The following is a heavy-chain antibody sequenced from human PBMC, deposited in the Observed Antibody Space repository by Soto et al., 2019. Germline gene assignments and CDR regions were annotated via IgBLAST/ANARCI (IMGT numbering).Heavy chain of an antibody. CDR3: AKVPRPKIVGDLYFDY. J-gene: IGHJ4*02. Sequence: PVVSLRLSCAASGFTFSSYEMNWVRQAPGKGLEWVAVIWYDGSSKYYADSVKGRFTISRDNSKNTLYLQMNSLRAEDTAVYYCAKVPRPKIVGDLYFDYWCQGTLVTVSS. V-gene: IGHV3-33*06. CDR2: IWYDGSSK. D-gene: IGHD1-26*01. CDR1: GFTFSSYE.